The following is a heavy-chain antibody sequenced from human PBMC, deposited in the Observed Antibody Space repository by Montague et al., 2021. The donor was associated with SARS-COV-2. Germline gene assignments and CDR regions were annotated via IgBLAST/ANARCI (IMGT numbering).Heavy chain of an antibody. CDR1: GFTFSSYG. D-gene: IGHD6-13*01. Sequence: SLRISCAASGFTFSSYGMHWVRQAPGKGLEWVAVIWYDGSNKYYADSVKGRFTISRDNSKNTLYLQMNSLRAEDTAVHYCAREGYSSSWNGDYFDYWGQGTLVTVSS. V-gene: IGHV3-33*01. CDR2: IWYDGSNK. J-gene: IGHJ4*02. CDR3: AREGYSSSWNGDYFDY.